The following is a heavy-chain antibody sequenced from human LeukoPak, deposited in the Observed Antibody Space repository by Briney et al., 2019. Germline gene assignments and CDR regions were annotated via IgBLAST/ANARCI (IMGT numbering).Heavy chain of an antibody. J-gene: IGHJ3*02. CDR2: ISSSSTYK. D-gene: IGHD4-11*01. Sequence: GGSLRLSCAASGFSFSPYTMNWVRQAPGKGLEWVSSISSSSTYKYYADSVQGRFTISRDNAKNSLYLQMNSLRAEDTAVYYCARPTTVTTIAADAFDIWGHGTMVTVSS. CDR3: ARPTTVTTIAADAFDI. V-gene: IGHV3-21*01. CDR1: GFSFSPYT.